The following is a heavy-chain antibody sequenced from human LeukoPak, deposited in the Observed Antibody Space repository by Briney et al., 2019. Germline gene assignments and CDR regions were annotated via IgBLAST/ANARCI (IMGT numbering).Heavy chain of an antibody. V-gene: IGHV3-13*01. D-gene: IGHD1-26*01. J-gene: IGHJ4*02. CDR3: AKGSYSGSYLHFDY. CDR1: GFTLSSYD. CDR2: IGTAGDT. Sequence: GGSLRLSCAASGFTLSSYDMHWVRQATGKGLEWVSAIGTAGDTYYPGSVKGRFTISRDNSKNTLYLQMNSLRAEDTAVYYCAKGSYSGSYLHFDYWGQGTLVTVSS.